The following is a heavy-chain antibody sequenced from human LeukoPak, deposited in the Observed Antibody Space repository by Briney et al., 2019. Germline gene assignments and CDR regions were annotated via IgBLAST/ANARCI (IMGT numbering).Heavy chain of an antibody. J-gene: IGHJ3*02. CDR2: VHYSDHN. D-gene: IGHD1-26*01. Sequence: PSETLSPTCTVSGGSMTTYFWSWIRQPPGKGLEWTAYVHYSDHNNYNPSLKSRVTISLDTSKNQFSLMLSSVTAADTAVYYCARDRRWEQLHAFDIWGQGTMVTVSS. CDR3: ARDRRWEQLHAFDI. CDR1: GGSMTTYF. V-gene: IGHV4-59*01.